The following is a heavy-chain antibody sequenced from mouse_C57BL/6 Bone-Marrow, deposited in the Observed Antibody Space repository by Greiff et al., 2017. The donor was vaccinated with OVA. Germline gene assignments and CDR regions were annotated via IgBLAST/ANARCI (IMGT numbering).Heavy chain of an antibody. V-gene: IGHV2-9-1*01. J-gene: IGHJ3*01. D-gene: IGHD1-2*01. Sequence: QVQLKESGPGLVAPSQSLSITCTVSGFSLTSYAISWVRQPPGKGLEWLGVIWPGGGTTYNSALKSRLSISKDNSKSQVFLKMNSLQTDDTARYYCARGITTARGFAYWGQGTLVTVSA. CDR3: ARGITTARGFAY. CDR1: GFSLTSYA. CDR2: IWPGGGT.